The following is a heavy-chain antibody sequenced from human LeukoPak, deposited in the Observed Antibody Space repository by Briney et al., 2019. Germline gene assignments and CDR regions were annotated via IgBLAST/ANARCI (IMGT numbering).Heavy chain of an antibody. CDR2: IRTEPKNFAT. V-gene: IGHV3-73*01. CDR1: GFSFSDSA. J-gene: IGHJ5*02. CDR3: YSTNSSPGGNWFDP. D-gene: IGHD2-15*01. Sequence: GGSLKLSCAGSGFSFSDSAMHWVRQASGKGLEWVGRIRTEPKNFATAYAASVRGRSTISRDDSRKTAFLHMNGLKVEDSAVYYCYSTNSSPGGNWFDPWGQGTLVTVSS.